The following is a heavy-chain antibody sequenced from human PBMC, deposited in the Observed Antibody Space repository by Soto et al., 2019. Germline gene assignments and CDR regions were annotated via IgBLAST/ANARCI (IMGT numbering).Heavy chain of an antibody. CDR3: ARVMALPYYFDY. D-gene: IGHD3-10*01. V-gene: IGHV3-11*06. CDR1: GFTFSDYY. CDR2: ISSSSSYT. Sequence: VQLVESGGGLVKPGGSLRLSCAASGFTFSDYYMSWIRQAPGKGLEWVSYISSSSSYTNYADSVKGRFTISRDNAKNSLYLQMNSLRAEDTAVYYCARVMALPYYFDYWGQGTLVTVSS. J-gene: IGHJ4*02.